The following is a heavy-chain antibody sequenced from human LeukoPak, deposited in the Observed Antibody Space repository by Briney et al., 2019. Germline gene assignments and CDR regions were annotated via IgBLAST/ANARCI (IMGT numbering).Heavy chain of an antibody. CDR2: IKQDGSEK. Sequence: GGSLRLSCAASGFTFSSYWMSWVRQAPGKGLEWVANIKQDGSEKYYVDSVKGRFTISRDNAKNSLYLQMNSLRAEDTAVYYCARGSMAARIGWFDPWGQGTLVTVSS. CDR1: GFTFSSYW. D-gene: IGHD6-6*01. J-gene: IGHJ5*02. CDR3: ARGSMAARIGWFDP. V-gene: IGHV3-7*04.